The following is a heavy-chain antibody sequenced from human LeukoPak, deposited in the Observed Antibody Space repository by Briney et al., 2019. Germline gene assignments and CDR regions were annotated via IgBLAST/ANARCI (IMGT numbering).Heavy chain of an antibody. J-gene: IGHJ5*02. D-gene: IGHD2-15*01. V-gene: IGHV3-43*02. CDR1: GFTFTSYS. CDR3: ASDGSGSRCNSP. CDR2: ICGDGSA. Sequence: RGSPRLSRAASGFTFTSYSMNWVPQVPGKGLEGGSFICGDGSAYYANSVKGLFSISRDKSKNSLFLQMNSLGPGETALYYCASDGSGSRCNSPWGQGTLVTVSS.